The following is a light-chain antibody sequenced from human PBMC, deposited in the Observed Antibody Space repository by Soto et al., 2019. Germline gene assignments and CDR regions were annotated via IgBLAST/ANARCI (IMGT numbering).Light chain of an antibody. Sequence: AIRMTQSPSSLSASTGDRVTITCRASQGISSYLAWYQQKPGKAPKLLIYAASTLQSGVPSRFSGSGSGTDLTLPISYLQSEDFATYYCQQYYSYPQYTFGQGTKLQIK. V-gene: IGKV1-8*01. CDR2: AAS. CDR3: QQYYSYPQYT. J-gene: IGKJ2*01. CDR1: QGISSY.